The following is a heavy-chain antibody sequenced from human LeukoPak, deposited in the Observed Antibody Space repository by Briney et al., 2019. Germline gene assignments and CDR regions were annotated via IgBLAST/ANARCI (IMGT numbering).Heavy chain of an antibody. CDR1: GYTFTGYY. D-gene: IGHD6-19*01. CDR2: INPNSGGT. V-gene: IGHV1-2*02. CDR3: AREAGGRSSGHRDAFDI. Sequence: ASVKVSCKASGYTFTGYYMHWVRQAPGQGLEWMGWINPNSGGTNYAQKFQGRVTMTRDTSISTAYMELSRLRSDDTAVYYCAREAGGRSSGHRDAFDIWGQGTMVTVSS. J-gene: IGHJ3*02.